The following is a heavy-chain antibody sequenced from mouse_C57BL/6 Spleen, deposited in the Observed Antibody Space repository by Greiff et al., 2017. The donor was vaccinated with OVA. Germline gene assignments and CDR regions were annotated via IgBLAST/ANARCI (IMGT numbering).Heavy chain of an antibody. CDR3: AGSAFSTTKGYFDG. CDR1: GYTFTSYT. V-gene: IGHV1-4*01. J-gene: IGHJ1*03. Sequence: QVQLQQSGAELARPGASVKMSCKASGYTFTSYTMHWVKQRPGQGLEWIGYINPSSGYTKYNQKFKDKATLTADKSSSTAYMQLISLTSEDSAVYECAGSAFSTTKGYFDGWGTGTTVTVSS. D-gene: IGHD1-1*01. CDR2: INPSSGYT.